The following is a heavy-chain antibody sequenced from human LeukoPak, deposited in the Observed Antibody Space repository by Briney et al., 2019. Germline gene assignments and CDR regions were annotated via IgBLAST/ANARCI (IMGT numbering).Heavy chain of an antibody. V-gene: IGHV3-48*02. CDR2: ISSSGTAI. J-gene: IGHJ4*02. CDR3: ARGAAGAY. Sequence: GGPLRLSCAASGFTFSSNSMIWDRQAPGKGLEWVSYISSSGTAIYYADSVKGRFTISRDNAKNSLYLQMNSLRDEDTAVYYCARGAAGAYWGQGTLVTVSS. D-gene: IGHD7-27*01. CDR1: GFTFSSNS.